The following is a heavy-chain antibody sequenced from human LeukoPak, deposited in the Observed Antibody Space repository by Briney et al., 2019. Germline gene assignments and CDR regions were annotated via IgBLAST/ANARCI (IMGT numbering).Heavy chain of an antibody. D-gene: IGHD3/OR15-3a*01. V-gene: IGHV1-69*11. CDR2: VIPFLGTT. CDR3: ARGPSSDLRTGFFFGYFPD. J-gene: IGHJ4*02. CDR1: GGTFSNDA. Sequence: GASVKVSCKASGGTFSNDAVSWVRQAPGEGLKWMGRVIPFLGTTNYAHNFQGRVTITADQDTQTAYMELRSLRSEDTAVYFCARGPSSDLRTGFFFGYFPDWGQGTLITVSS.